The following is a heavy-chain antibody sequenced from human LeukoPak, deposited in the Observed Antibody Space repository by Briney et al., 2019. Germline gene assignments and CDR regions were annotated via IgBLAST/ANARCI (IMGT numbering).Heavy chain of an antibody. Sequence: PSETLSLTCTVSGGSISSYYWSWIRQPPGKGLEWIGYIYYSGSTNYNPSLKSRVTISVDTSKNQFSLKLSSVTAADTAVCYCARLSGRRFDFWSGSKYNWFDPWGQGTLVTVSS. V-gene: IGHV4-59*08. J-gene: IGHJ5*02. CDR1: GGSISSYY. CDR3: ARLSGRRFDFWSGSKYNWFDP. CDR2: IYYSGST. D-gene: IGHD3-3*01.